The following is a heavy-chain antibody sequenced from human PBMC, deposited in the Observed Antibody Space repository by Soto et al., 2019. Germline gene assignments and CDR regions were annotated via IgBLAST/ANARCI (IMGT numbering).Heavy chain of an antibody. CDR3: GRRTRGVYDLDRLWEKFDY. CDR1: GFSLSTNGMG. Sequence: QITVKESGLTLVKPTQTLTLTCTFSGFSLSTNGMGVGWIRQSPGKALEWLALLYWDDDKRYSPSLRSRLTIPQHTSKNPVDLTMTNLDPVDTATYSWGRRTRGVYDLDRLWEKFDYWGQGTLVTVSS. V-gene: IGHV2-5*02. D-gene: IGHD5-12*01. CDR2: LYWDDDK. J-gene: IGHJ4*02.